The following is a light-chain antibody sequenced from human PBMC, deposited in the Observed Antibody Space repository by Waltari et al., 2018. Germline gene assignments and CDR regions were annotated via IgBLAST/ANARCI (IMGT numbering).Light chain of an antibody. Sequence: SELTQDPAVSVALGQTVTITCQGTSLAAFYANWYQQKPGQAPILVISGKNNRPSGIPDRFSGSNSGNSASLTITGAQAEDEAAYYCNSRDTSGDHVVFGGGTKLTVL. CDR1: SLAAFY. V-gene: IGLV3-19*01. J-gene: IGLJ2*01. CDR3: NSRDTSGDHVV. CDR2: GKN.